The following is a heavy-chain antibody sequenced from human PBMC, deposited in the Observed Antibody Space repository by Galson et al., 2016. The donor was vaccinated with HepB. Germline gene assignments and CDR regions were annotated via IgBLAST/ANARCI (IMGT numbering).Heavy chain of an antibody. CDR3: ARDGSSGYYNWFDP. V-gene: IGHV4-39*01. CDR1: GGSISSSSYY. D-gene: IGHD3-22*01. CDR2: IYYSGST. J-gene: IGHJ5*02. Sequence: SETLSLTCTVYGGSISSSSYYWGWIRQPPGKGLEWIGSIYYSGSTYYNPYPKSRVPISVDTSKSKFSLRLSSVTAADTAVYYCARDGSSGYYNWFDPWGQGTLVAVSS.